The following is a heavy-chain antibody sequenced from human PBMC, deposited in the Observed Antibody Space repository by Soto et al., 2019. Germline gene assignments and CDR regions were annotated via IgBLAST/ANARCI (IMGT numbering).Heavy chain of an antibody. Sequence: QVQLVQSGAEVKKPGSSVKVSCKASEGTFSSYAISWVRQAPGQGLEWMGGIIPIFGTANYAQKFQGRVTITADESTTTAYMELSSLRSEDTAVYYCARSSARYCSSTSCYGPVGYWGQGTLVTVSS. V-gene: IGHV1-69*01. CDR3: ARSSARYCSSTSCYGPVGY. CDR1: EGTFSSYA. J-gene: IGHJ4*02. CDR2: IIPIFGTA. D-gene: IGHD2-2*01.